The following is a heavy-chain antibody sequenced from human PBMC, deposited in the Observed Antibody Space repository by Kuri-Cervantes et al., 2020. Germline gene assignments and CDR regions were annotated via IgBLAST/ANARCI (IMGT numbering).Heavy chain of an antibody. CDR3: AREVAVAGTGWFDP. Sequence: SETLSLTCTVSGGSISSYYWSWIRQPAGKGLEWIGRIYTSGSTNYNPSLKSRVTISVDRSKNQFSLKLSSVTAADTAVYYCAREVAVAGTGWFDPWGQGTLVTVSS. D-gene: IGHD6-19*01. CDR1: GGSISSYY. CDR2: IYTSGST. V-gene: IGHV4-4*07. J-gene: IGHJ5*02.